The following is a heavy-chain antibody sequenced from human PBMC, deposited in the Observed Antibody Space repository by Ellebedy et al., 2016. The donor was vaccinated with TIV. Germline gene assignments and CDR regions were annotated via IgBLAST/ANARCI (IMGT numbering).Heavy chain of an antibody. J-gene: IGHJ4*02. CDR3: LTYKVGGGGTSY. Sequence: LETLSLTXTVSGDFVSSDNYHWSWIRQPPGKGLEWIGYFSYSGNTNYDPSLKSRLTISVDTSKNQFTLNLNSVTAANTAVYYCLTYKVGGGGTSYWGQGALVTVSS. CDR1: GDFVSSDNYH. V-gene: IGHV4-61*01. CDR2: FSYSGNT. D-gene: IGHD2-15*01.